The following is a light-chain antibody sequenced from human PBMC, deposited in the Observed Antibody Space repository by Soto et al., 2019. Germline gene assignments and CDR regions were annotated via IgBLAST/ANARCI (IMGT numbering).Light chain of an antibody. J-gene: IGKJ3*01. Sequence: EIVMTQSPATQSVSPGERATLSSRGSQSVSSNYLACYQQKPGQAPRLLIYGASTRATGIPARFSGSGSGTEFTLTISSLQSEDFAVYYCQQYTNWPLTFGPGTKVDI. V-gene: IGKV3-15*01. CDR3: QQYTNWPLT. CDR1: QSVSSN. CDR2: GAS.